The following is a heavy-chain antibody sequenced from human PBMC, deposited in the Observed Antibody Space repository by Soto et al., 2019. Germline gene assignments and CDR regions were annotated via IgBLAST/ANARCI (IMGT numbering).Heavy chain of an antibody. CDR2: LNTYSGGA. CDR3: ARLMHYSHSGGSSHSGFDM. D-gene: IGHD2-21*01. CDR1: GYTFTDYF. J-gene: IGHJ3*02. V-gene: IGHV1-2*02. Sequence: QVQLVQSGAEVKKPGASVKVSCEASGYTFTDYFIHWVRQAPGQGLEWIGWLNTYSGGADLSQKFQGRVTMTRDTSISTAYMEVSSLRSDDTAVFYCARLMHYSHSGGSSHSGFDMWGQGTLVTVSS.